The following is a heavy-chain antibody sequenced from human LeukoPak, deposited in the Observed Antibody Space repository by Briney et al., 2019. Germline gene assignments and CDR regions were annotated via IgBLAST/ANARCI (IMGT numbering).Heavy chain of an antibody. CDR1: GGSISSGGYY. D-gene: IGHD6-13*01. CDR3: ARSFSSNWYDWFDP. Sequence: SQTLSLTCTVSGGSISSGGYYWSWVRQHPGKGLEWIGYIYYSGNTYYNPSLKSRVTISVDTSKNQFSLKLSSVTAADTAVYYCARSFSSNWYDWFDPWGQGALVSVSS. J-gene: IGHJ5*02. V-gene: IGHV4-31*03. CDR2: IYYSGNT.